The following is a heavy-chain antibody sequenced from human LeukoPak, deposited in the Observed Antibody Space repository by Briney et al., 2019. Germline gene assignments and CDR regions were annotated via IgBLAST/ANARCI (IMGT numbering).Heavy chain of an antibody. CDR1: GGSIRSAAYY. Sequence: SQTLSLTCTVSGGSIRSAAYYWSWIRQPPGKGLEWIGYISYSGSTNYNPSLKSRVTISVDTSKNQFSLKLSSVTAADTAVYYCARNIGSSQDYWGQGTLVTVSS. V-gene: IGHV4-61*08. CDR3: ARNIGSSQDY. D-gene: IGHD6-13*01. J-gene: IGHJ4*02. CDR2: ISYSGST.